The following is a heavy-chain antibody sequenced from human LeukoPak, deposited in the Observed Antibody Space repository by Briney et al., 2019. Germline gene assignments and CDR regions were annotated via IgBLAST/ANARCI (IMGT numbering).Heavy chain of an antibody. D-gene: IGHD2-21*01. J-gene: IGHJ6*03. CDR2: INRSGGGT. CDR3: AKSAYPSYYYTDV. CDR1: GFTFDSYG. Sequence: PGGTLRLSCVASGFTFDSYGMSWVRQAPGKGLEWVSGINRSGGGTYYTDSVKGRFTISRDNSKNTLYLQMSSLRAEDTAVYFCAKSAYPSYYYTDVWGKGTTVTISS. V-gene: IGHV3-23*01.